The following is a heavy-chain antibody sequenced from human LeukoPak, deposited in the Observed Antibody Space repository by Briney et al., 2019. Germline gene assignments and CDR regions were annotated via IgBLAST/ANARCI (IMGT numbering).Heavy chain of an antibody. CDR1: GGSISSYY. D-gene: IGHD1-1*01. CDR2: IHNSGNT. V-gene: IGHV4-59*01. CDR3: AREGTTGRNLNWFDS. J-gene: IGHJ5*01. Sequence: SETLSLTCTVSGGSISSYYWSWIRQPPGKGLEWIGHIHNSGNTNYNPSLKSRVTLSVDTSKNQFSLKLGSVTAADTAVYYCAREGTTGRNLNWFDSWGQGTLVTVSS.